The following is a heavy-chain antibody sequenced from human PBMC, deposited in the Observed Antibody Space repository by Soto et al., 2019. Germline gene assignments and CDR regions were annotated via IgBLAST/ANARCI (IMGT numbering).Heavy chain of an antibody. V-gene: IGHV1-69*13. J-gene: IGHJ6*02. Sequence: SVKVSCKASGGTFSSYAISWVRQAPGQGLEWMGGIIPIFGTANYAQKFQGRVTITADESTSTAYMELSSLRSEDTAVYYCARDSGAVGASRGGMDVWGQGTTVTVSS. CDR2: IIPIFGTA. D-gene: IGHD1-26*01. CDR1: GGTFSSYA. CDR3: ARDSGAVGASRGGMDV.